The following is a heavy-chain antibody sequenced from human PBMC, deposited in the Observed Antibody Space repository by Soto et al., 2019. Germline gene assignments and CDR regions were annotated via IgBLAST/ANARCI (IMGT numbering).Heavy chain of an antibody. Sequence: QVQLQESGPGLVKPSETPSLTCTVSGGSISTYYWSWIRQPAGKGLEWIGRIYTSGSTNYNPSLKSRVTMSVDTPKNQFSRKLSSVSAADTAGYYCARSSAGYGSSWYYFDYWGQGTLVTVSS. CDR2: IYTSGST. V-gene: IGHV4-4*07. D-gene: IGHD6-13*01. J-gene: IGHJ4*02. CDR3: ARSSAGYGSSWYYFDY. CDR1: GGSISTYY.